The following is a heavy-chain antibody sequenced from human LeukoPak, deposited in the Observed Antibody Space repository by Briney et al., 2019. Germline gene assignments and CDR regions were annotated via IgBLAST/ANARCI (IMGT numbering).Heavy chain of an antibody. D-gene: IGHD2-2*01. CDR3: ARDWAQHCSSTSCYGPFDY. CDR1: GGSISSYY. V-gene: IGHV4-4*07. CDR2: ISTSGST. Sequence: SETLSLTCTVSGGSISSYYWSWIRQPVGKGLEWIGRISTSGSTNNNPSLKSRVTMSVDTSKNQISLKLRSVTAADTAVYYCARDWAQHCSSTSCYGPFDYWGQGTLVTVSS. J-gene: IGHJ4*02.